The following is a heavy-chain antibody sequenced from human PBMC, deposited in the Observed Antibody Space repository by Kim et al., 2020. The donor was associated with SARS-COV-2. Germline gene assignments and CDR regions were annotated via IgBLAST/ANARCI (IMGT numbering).Heavy chain of an antibody. CDR1: GFTFSSYA. V-gene: IGHV3-64D*06. Sequence: GGSLRLSCSASGFTFSSYAMHWVRQAPGKGLEYVSAISSNGGSTYYADSVKGRFTISRDNSKNTLYLQMSSLRAEDTAVYYCVKWTYSSSWYFDYWGQGTLVTVSS. CDR2: ISSNGGST. D-gene: IGHD6-13*01. CDR3: VKWTYSSSWYFDY. J-gene: IGHJ4*02.